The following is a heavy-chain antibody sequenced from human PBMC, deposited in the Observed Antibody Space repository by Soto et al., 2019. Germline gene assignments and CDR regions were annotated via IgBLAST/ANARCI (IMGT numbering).Heavy chain of an antibody. CDR1: GDSISSGYH. CDR2: IYHSGTT. D-gene: IGHD3-22*01. CDR3: ARTDSVGYYPY. J-gene: IGHJ4*02. V-gene: IGHV4-38-2*01. Sequence: PSETLSLTCAVSGDSISSGYHWAWIRQPPGKGLEWIASIYHSGTTYYNPSLKSRVTISVDTSKNQFSLRLTSVTDADSAMYYCARTDSVGYYPYWGQGTLVTVSS.